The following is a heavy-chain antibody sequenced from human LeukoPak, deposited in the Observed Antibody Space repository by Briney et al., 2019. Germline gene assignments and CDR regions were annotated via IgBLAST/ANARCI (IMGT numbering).Heavy chain of an antibody. CDR2: NYKSGST. CDR3: ARVLGGYSGYDIYYFDY. V-gene: IGHV4-59*07. D-gene: IGHD5-12*01. CDR1: SGSISTYY. J-gene: IGHJ4*02. Sequence: SSDTLSLTCTVSSGSISTYYWSWIRQPPGKGLEWIGYNYKSGSTNYNTSLKSRLTISVATSKNQVSLKLSSVTAADTAVYYCARVLGGYSGYDIYYFDYWGQGTLVTVSS.